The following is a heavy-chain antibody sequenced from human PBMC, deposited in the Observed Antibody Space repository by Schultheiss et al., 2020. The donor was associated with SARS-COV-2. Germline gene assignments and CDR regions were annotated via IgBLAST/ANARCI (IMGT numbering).Heavy chain of an antibody. D-gene: IGHD6-19*01. J-gene: IGHJ4*02. CDR2: IYTSGST. CDR1: GGSISSYY. CDR3: ARLYSSGIKARYGYFDY. V-gene: IGHV4-4*07. Sequence: GSLRLSCTVSGGSISSYYWSWIRQPAGKGLEWIGRIYTSGSTNYNPSLKSRVTMSVDTSKNQFSLKLSSVTAADTAVYYCARLYSSGIKARYGYFDYWGQGTLVTVSS.